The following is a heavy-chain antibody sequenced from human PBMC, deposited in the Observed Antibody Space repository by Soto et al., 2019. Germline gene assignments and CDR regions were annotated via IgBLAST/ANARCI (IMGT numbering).Heavy chain of an antibody. CDR3: ATLRGLDPYYGMDV. D-gene: IGHD3-9*01. CDR1: GGSISSYY. V-gene: IGHV4-4*07. CDR2: IYTSGST. J-gene: IGHJ6*02. Sequence: PSETLSLTCTVSGGSISSYYWSWIRQPAGKGLEWVGRIYTSGSTNYNPSLKSRVTMSVDTSKNQFSLKLSSVTAADTAVYYCATLRGLDPYYGMDVWGQGTTVTVSS.